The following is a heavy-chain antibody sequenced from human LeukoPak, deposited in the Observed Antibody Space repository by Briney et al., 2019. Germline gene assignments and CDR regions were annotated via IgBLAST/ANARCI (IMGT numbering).Heavy chain of an antibody. CDR2: IYYSGST. CDR1: GGSISSSSYY. V-gene: IGHV4-39*01. Sequence: SETLSLTCTVSGGSISSSSYYWGWIRQPPGKGLEWIGCIYYSGSTYYNPSLKSRVTISVDTSKNQFSLKLSSVTAADTAVYYCARRGSSERVYYYYMDVWGKGTTVTISS. CDR3: ARRGSSERVYYYYMDV. J-gene: IGHJ6*03. D-gene: IGHD1-26*01.